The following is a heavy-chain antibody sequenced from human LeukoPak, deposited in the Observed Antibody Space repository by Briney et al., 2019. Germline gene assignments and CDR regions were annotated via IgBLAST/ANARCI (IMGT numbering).Heavy chain of an antibody. D-gene: IGHD3-22*01. V-gene: IGHV4-34*01. CDR2: INHSEST. Sequence: SETLSLTCVVYGGSFSGYYWSWIRQPPGKGLEWIGEINHSESTNYNPSLKSRGTISVDTYKSQFSLRLSSVTAADTAVYYCARANYYDSSGTLDYWGQGTLVTVSS. J-gene: IGHJ4*02. CDR1: GGSFSGYY. CDR3: ARANYYDSSGTLDY.